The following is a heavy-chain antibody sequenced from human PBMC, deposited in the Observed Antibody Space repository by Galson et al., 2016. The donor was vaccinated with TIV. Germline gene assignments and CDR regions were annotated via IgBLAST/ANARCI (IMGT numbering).Heavy chain of an antibody. V-gene: IGHV3-30*04. CDR3: ASPRHGGFLRFSMDA. Sequence: SLRLSCAASTIHFISFAMHWVRQTPGRGLEWVAVISYDSTNTYYADSVKGRFTISRDNSKNTLYLHMSSLRPDDTGVYYCASPRHGGFLRFSMDAWGQGTTVTVS. CDR2: ISYDSTNT. CDR1: TIHFISFA. J-gene: IGHJ6*02. D-gene: IGHD3-3*01.